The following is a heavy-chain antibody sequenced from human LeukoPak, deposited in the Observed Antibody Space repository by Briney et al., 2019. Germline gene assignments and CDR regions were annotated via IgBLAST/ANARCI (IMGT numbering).Heavy chain of an antibody. V-gene: IGHV3-23*01. CDR2: IGGSGGST. J-gene: IGHJ3*02. D-gene: IGHD3-22*01. CDR1: GITFSSYA. Sequence: GGSLRLSCAASGITFSSYAMTWVRQAPGKGLEWVSGIGGSGGSTYFADSVKGRFTISRDNSKNTLYLQMSSLRAADTAVYYCAKAMTVGVLDAFDIWGQGTMVTVPS. CDR3: AKAMTVGVLDAFDI.